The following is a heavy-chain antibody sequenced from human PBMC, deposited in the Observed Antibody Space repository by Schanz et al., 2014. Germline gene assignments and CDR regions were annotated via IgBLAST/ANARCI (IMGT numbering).Heavy chain of an antibody. J-gene: IGHJ3*02. Sequence: VQLVESGGGLVQPGGSLRLSCSASGFTFSIYAMHWVRQAPGKGLEYVSAISHDGYSTYYADSVKGRFTISRDNSKTTVYLQMNSLRAEDTAVYYCAKGRFGELSAFDIWGQGTMXTVSS. CDR2: ISHDGYST. V-gene: IGHV3-64*04. CDR1: GFTFSIYA. D-gene: IGHD3-10*01. CDR3: AKGRFGELSAFDI.